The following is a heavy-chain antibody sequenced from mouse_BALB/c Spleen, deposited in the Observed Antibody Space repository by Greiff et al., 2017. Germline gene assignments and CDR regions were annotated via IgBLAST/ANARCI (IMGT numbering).Heavy chain of an antibody. CDR2: ISSGGSYT. V-gene: IGHV5-6*01. D-gene: IGHD2-1*01. Sequence: EVKLVESGGDLVKPGGSLKLSCAASGFTFSSYGMSWVRQTPDKRLEWVATISSGGSYTYYPDSVKGRFTISRDNAKNTLYLQMSSLKSEDTAMYYCAREDLLLHYYYAMDYWGQGTSVTVSS. CDR3: AREDLLLHYYYAMDY. J-gene: IGHJ4*01. CDR1: GFTFSSYG.